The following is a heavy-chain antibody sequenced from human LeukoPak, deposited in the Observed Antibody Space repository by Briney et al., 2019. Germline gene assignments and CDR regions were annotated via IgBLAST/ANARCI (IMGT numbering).Heavy chain of an antibody. J-gene: IGHJ4*02. CDR3: AKGSAMAQKQLVRHFDS. D-gene: IGHD6-6*01. V-gene: IGHV1-18*01. CDR1: GYTFTSYG. Sequence: ASVKVSCKASGYTFTSYGISWVRQAPGQGLEWMGWISAYNGNTKYAQKLQDRVNMTKAPSTPTAYMEVRSLTADDTAVYYCAKGSAMAQKQLVRHFDSWGQGTLVIVSS. CDR2: ISAYNGNT.